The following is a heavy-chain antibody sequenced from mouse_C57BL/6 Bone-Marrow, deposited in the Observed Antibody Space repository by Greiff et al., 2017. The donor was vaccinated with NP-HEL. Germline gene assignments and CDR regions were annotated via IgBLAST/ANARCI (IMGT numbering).Heavy chain of an antibody. V-gene: IGHV7-3*01. CDR3: ARSIYCEYADDRFYGVDY. CDR2: IRNKANGYTI. CDR1: GFTFTDYY. D-gene: IGHD2-4*01. J-gene: IGHJ4*01. Sequence: EVKVVESGGGLVQPGGSLSLSCAASGFTFTDYYMSWVRQPPGKALEWVGFIRNKANGYTIEYSASVKGRFTISRDNSHSIPYLHMNALRAEDSGTYYGARSIYCEYADDRFYGVDYWGRGTGVSVS.